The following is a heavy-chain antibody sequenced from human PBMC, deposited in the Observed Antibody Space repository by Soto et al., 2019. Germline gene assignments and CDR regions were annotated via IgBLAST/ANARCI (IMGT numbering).Heavy chain of an antibody. CDR3: ARGDCVGGTCYSLAGYFYYYMEV. J-gene: IGHJ6*03. V-gene: IGHV3-74*02. CDR1: GFTFSNYW. D-gene: IGHD2-15*01. Sequence: EVQLVESGGGLVQPGGSLRLSCAASGFTFSNYWMYWVRQAPGKGREWVSRINSDGSVSSYADSVKGRLTISRDNVKNTLYLQMDSLRAEDTAVYYCARGDCVGGTCYSLAGYFYYYMEVWGKGTTVTVFS. CDR2: INSDGSVS.